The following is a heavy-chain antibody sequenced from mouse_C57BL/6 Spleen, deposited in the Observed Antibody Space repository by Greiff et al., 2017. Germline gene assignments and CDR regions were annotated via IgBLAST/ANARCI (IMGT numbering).Heavy chain of an antibody. Sequence: VQLQQSGPELVKPGASVKISCKASGYAFSSSWMNWVKQRPGKGLERIGRIYPGDGDTNYNGKFKGKATLTADKSSSTAYMQLSSLTSEDSAVYFCASGYGSSYYFDYWGQGTTLTVSS. CDR2: IYPGDGDT. CDR1: GYAFSSSW. D-gene: IGHD1-1*01. CDR3: ASGYGSSYYFDY. J-gene: IGHJ2*01. V-gene: IGHV1-82*01.